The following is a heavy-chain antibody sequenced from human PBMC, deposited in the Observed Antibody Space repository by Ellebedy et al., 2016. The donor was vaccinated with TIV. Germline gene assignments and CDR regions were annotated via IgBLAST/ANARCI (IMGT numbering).Heavy chain of an antibody. CDR3: ARVVPGDSSLSAYDV. CDR2: VYSSGDT. J-gene: IGHJ3*01. D-gene: IGHD6-6*01. V-gene: IGHV4-59*11. Sequence: MPSETLSLTCSVSGDSMNLQYWSWIRQTPANGLEWIGYVYSSGDTNYNPSLRSRVTISIDLSRRQFSLTLTSVTAADPAVYYCARVVPGDSSLSAYDVWGQGTVVTVSS. CDR1: GDSMNLQY.